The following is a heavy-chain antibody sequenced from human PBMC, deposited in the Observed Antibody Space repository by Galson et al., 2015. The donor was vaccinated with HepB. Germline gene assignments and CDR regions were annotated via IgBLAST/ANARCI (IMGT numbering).Heavy chain of an antibody. J-gene: IGHJ6*03. CDR2: IRSKAYGGTT. V-gene: IGHV3-49*03. CDR1: GFTFGDYA. CDR3: TREDYDYYYMDV. Sequence: SLRLSCAASGFTFGDYAMSWFRQAPGKGLEWVGFIRSKAYGGTTQYAPSVKGRFTVSRDDSKSIAYLQMNSLKTEDTAAYYCTREDYDYYYMDVWGKGTTVTVSS.